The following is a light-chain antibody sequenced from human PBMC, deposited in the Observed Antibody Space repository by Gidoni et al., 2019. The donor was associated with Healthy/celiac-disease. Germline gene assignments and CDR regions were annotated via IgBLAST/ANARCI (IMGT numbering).Light chain of an antibody. Sequence: QSALTQPRSVSGSPGQPVTISCTGTSSDVGGYNYVSWYQQPPGKAPKLMIYDVSQRPSGVPDRFSGSKSGNTASLTISGLQAEDEADYYFCSYAGSYTLVFGGGTKLTVL. V-gene: IGLV2-11*01. CDR1: SSDVGGYNY. J-gene: IGLJ3*02. CDR2: DVS. CDR3: CSYAGSYTLV.